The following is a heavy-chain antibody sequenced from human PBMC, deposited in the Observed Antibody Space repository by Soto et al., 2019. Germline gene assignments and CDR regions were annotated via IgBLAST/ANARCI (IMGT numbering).Heavy chain of an antibody. J-gene: IGHJ6*02. CDR3: ARSQGSSTSLEIYYYYYYGMDV. CDR2: IIPITATA. CDR1: GGTFGSYA. D-gene: IGHD2-2*01. Sequence: QVQLVQSGAEVKKPGSSVKVSCKASGGTFGSYAISWVRQAPAQGLEWMGGIIPITATANYAQKFQGRVTITADESTSTASMQLSSLRSEDTAVYYCARSQGSSTSLEIYYYYYYGMDVWGQGTTVTVSS. V-gene: IGHV1-69*01.